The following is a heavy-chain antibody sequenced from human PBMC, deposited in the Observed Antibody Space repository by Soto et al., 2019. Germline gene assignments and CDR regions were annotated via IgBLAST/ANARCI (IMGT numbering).Heavy chain of an antibody. Sequence: PXXSLILSFAASGFTFRSYRLHWVPQAPGKGLECHSSISSSSSYIYYADSVKGRFTISRDNAKNSLYLQMNSMRAEDTAVYYCARDDSPFNWFDPWGQGTLVTVSS. CDR1: GFTFRSYR. CDR2: ISSSSSYI. CDR3: ARDDSPFNWFDP. J-gene: IGHJ5*02. V-gene: IGHV3-21*01. D-gene: IGHD2-21*02.